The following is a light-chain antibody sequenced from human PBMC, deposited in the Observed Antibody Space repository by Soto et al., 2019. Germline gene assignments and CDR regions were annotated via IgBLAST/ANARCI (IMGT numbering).Light chain of an antibody. CDR2: DNN. Sequence: QAVVTQPRSSSGTPGQRVTISCSGSNFNIGRNGVTWYQQLPGTAPKLLIYDNNQWPSGVPDRFSDSKSGTSASLAISGLQPADEADYHCAVWDDTLNAWVFGGGTKLTVL. V-gene: IGLV1-44*01. CDR3: AVWDDTLNAWV. CDR1: NFNIGRNG. J-gene: IGLJ3*02.